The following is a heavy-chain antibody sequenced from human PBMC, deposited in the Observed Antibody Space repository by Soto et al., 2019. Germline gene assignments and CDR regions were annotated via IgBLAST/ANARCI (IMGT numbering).Heavy chain of an antibody. CDR2: FDPEDGET. CDR1: GYTLTELS. CDR3: ATGERGVGAIYYYYYYGMDV. D-gene: IGHD1-26*01. J-gene: IGHJ6*02. Sequence: QVQLVQSGAEVKKPGASVKVSCKVSGYTLTELSMHWVRQAPGKGLEWMGGFDPEDGETIYAQKSQGRVTMTEDTSTDTAYMELSSLRSDDTAVYYCATGERGVGAIYYYYYYGMDVWGQGTTVTVSS. V-gene: IGHV1-24*01.